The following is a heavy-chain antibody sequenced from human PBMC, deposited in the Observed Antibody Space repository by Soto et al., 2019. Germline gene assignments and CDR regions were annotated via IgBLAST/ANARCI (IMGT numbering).Heavy chain of an antibody. J-gene: IGHJ6*02. Sequence: GGSLRLSCAASGFTFSNAWMNWVRQAPGKGLEWVGRIKSKTDGGTTDYAAPVKGRFTISRENSKNTLYLQMNSLKTKDTAVYYCTTQIGFAFPHYYYYYGMDVWGQGTTVTVSS. CDR3: TTQIGFAFPHYYYYYGMDV. CDR1: GFTFSNAW. CDR2: IKSKTDGGTT. D-gene: IGHD3-10*01. V-gene: IGHV3-15*07.